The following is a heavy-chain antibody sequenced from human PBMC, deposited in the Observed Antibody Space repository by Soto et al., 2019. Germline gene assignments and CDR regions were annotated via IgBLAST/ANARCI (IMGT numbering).Heavy chain of an antibody. CDR1: GGSISSYY. CDR2: IYFSGGT. V-gene: IGHV4-59*12. J-gene: IGHJ4*02. Sequence: ETLSLTCTGSGGSISSYYWSWIRQPPGKGLEWIGYIYFSGGTNYNPSLKSRVTISVDTSKNQFSLKLSSVTAADTAVYYCARESRSWYGSIWDYWGQGTLVTVSS. D-gene: IGHD6-13*01. CDR3: ARESRSWYGSIWDY.